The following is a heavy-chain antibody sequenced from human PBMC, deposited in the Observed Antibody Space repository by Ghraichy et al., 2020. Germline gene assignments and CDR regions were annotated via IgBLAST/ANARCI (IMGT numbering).Heavy chain of an antibody. J-gene: IGHJ3*02. CDR3: ARDPSVFVVVAARNAFDI. CDR1: GFTFSSYW. CDR2: IKQDGSEK. D-gene: IGHD2-15*01. V-gene: IGHV3-7*01. Sequence: GGSLRLSCAASGFTFSSYWMSWVRQAPGKGLEWVANIKQDGSEKYYVDSVKGRFTISRDNAKNSLYLQMNSLRAEDTAVYYCARDPSVFVVVAARNAFDIWGQGTMVTVSS.